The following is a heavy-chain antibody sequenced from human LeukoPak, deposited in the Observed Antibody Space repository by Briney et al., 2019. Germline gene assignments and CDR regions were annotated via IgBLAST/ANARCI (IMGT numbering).Heavy chain of an antibody. CDR1: GYSFSTDW. V-gene: IGHV5-51*01. CDR3: ARLDGGNSGGGFDI. Sequence: GESLKISCKGSGYSFSTDWIGWVRQMSGKGLEWMGIIFPGDSNTKNSPSFQGQVTISADKSISTAYLQWSSLKASDTAMYYCARLDGGNSGGGFDIWGQGTMVTVS. CDR2: IFPGDSNT. J-gene: IGHJ3*02. D-gene: IGHD4-23*01.